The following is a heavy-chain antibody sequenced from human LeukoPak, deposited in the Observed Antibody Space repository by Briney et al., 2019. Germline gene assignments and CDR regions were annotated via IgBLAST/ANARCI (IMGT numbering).Heavy chain of an antibody. CDR3: ARDRGFLEWSPYYYYGMDV. V-gene: IGHV4-61*02. D-gene: IGHD3-3*01. CDR1: GGSISSGSYY. CDR2: IYTSGST. J-gene: IGHJ6*02. Sequence: SQTLSLTCTVSGGSISSGSYYWSWLRQPAGKGLEWIGRIYTSGSTNYNPPLKSRVTISVDTSKNQFSLNLNSVTAADTAVYYCARDRGFLEWSPYYYYGMDVWGQGTTVTVSS.